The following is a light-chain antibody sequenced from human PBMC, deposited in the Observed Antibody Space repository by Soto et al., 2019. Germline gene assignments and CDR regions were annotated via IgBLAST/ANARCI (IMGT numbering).Light chain of an antibody. CDR2: RNN. V-gene: IGLV1-47*01. J-gene: IGLJ1*01. CDR3: ATWDDSLNGFYV. Sequence: QSVLTQPPSASGTPGQGVTISCSGSTSNIGSNYVYWYQQLPGTAPKLLTYRNNQRPSGVPGRFSGSKSGTSASLAISGLRSDDEADYFCATWDDSLNGFYVFGTGTKVTVL. CDR1: TSNIGSNY.